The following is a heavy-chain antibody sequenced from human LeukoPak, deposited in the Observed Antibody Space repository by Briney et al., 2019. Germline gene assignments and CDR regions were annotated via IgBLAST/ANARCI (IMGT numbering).Heavy chain of an antibody. CDR3: ARAARDPGIAVAGQYYFDY. CDR2: IYPGDSDT. J-gene: IGHJ4*02. Sequence: GESLKISCKGSGYSFTSYWIGWVRQMPGKGLEWMGIIYPGDSDTRYSPSFQGQDTISADKSISTAYLQWSSLKASDTAMYYCARAARDPGIAVAGQYYFDYWGQGTLVTVSS. D-gene: IGHD6-19*01. CDR1: GYSFTSYW. V-gene: IGHV5-51*01.